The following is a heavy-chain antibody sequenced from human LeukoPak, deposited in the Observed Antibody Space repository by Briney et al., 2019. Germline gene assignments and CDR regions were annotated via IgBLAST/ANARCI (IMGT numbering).Heavy chain of an antibody. CDR1: GGSISSGGYY. J-gene: IGHJ3*02. Sequence: PSETLSLTCTVSGGSISSGGYYWSWIRQHPGKGLEWIGYIYYSGSTYYNPSLKSRVTISVDTSKNQFSLKLSSVTAADTAVYYCARDREVDAFDIWGQGTMVTVSS. V-gene: IGHV4-31*03. CDR3: ARDREVDAFDI. CDR2: IYYSGST.